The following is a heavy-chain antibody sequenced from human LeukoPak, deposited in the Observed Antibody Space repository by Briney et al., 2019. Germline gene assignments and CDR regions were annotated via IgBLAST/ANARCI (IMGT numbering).Heavy chain of an antibody. CDR1: GFTFSSYA. J-gene: IGHJ4*02. CDR3: AREDGYCSGGNCYSYFDS. D-gene: IGHD2-15*01. V-gene: IGHV3-7*01. CDR2: IKKTGSET. Sequence: GGSLRLSCAASGFTFSSYAMHWVRQAPGKGLEWVAYIKKTGSETYYVDSVKGRFTITRDNTRNSLFLQMYSLRAEDTAVYFCAREDGYCSGGNCYSYFDSWGQGTLVTVSS.